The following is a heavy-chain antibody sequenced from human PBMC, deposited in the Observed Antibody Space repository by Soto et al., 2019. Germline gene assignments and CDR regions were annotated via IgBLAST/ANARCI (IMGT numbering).Heavy chain of an antibody. J-gene: IGHJ3*02. CDR1: GGSVSSGSYY. Sequence: SETLSLTCTVSGGSVSSGSYYWSWIRQPPGKGLEWIGYIYYSGSTYYNPSLKSRVTISVDTSKNQFSLKLSSVTAADTAVYYCARDPSDHDAFDIWGQGTMVTVSS. CDR2: IYYSGST. CDR3: ARDPSDHDAFDI. V-gene: IGHV4-31*03.